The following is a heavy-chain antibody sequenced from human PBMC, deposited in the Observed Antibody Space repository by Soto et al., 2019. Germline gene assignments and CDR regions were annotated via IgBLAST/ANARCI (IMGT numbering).Heavy chain of an antibody. CDR2: IIPIFGTA. CDR1: GGTFSSYA. D-gene: IGHD1-26*01. J-gene: IGHJ6*02. Sequence: QVQLVQSGAEVKKPGSSVKVSCKASGGTFSSYAISWVRQAPGQGLEWMGGIIPIFGTANYAQKLQGRVTISADESTSTAYMELSSMRSDDTAGYYCARAWERQDYFYGMDVWGQGTTVTVSS. V-gene: IGHV1-69*12. CDR3: ARAWERQDYFYGMDV.